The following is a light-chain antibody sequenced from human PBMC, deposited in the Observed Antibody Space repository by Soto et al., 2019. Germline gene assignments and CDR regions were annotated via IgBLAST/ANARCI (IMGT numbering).Light chain of an antibody. CDR3: QQNGNSPFT. CDR2: GAS. Sequence: EIVLTQSPGTLSLSPGERATLSCRASQTVSRSALAWYQQKPGQAPRLLIYGASNRATGIPDRFSGSGSGTDFTLTISRLEPEDFEVYYCQQNGNSPFTFGGGTKVDIK. J-gene: IGKJ4*01. CDR1: QTVSRSA. V-gene: IGKV3-20*01.